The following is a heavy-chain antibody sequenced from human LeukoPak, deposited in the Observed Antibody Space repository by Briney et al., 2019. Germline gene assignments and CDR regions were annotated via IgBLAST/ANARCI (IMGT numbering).Heavy chain of an antibody. CDR2: IKSKTDGGTT. D-gene: IGHD5-18*01. J-gene: IGHJ4*02. Sequence: PGGSLRLSCAASGFTFNNYDMNWVRQAPGKGLEWVGRIKSKTDGGTTDYAAPVKGRFTISRDDSKNTLYLQMNSLKTEDTAVYYCANVDTAMANDYWGQGTLVTVSS. CDR3: ANVDTAMANDY. CDR1: GFTFNNYD. V-gene: IGHV3-15*07.